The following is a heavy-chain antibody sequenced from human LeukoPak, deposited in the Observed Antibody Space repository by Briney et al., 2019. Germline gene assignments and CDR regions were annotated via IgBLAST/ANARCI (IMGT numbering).Heavy chain of an antibody. D-gene: IGHD3-16*02. CDR1: GGSISSGGYH. V-gene: IGHV4-31*03. CDR3: ARTIGYPLLYFDC. Sequence: SETLSLTCTVSGGSISSGGYHWSWIRQHPGKGLEWIGYIYYSGNTYYNPSLKSRVTISVDTSKNQFSLKPNSVTAADTAVYYCARTIGYPLLYFDCWGQGTLVTVSS. J-gene: IGHJ4*02. CDR2: IYYSGNT.